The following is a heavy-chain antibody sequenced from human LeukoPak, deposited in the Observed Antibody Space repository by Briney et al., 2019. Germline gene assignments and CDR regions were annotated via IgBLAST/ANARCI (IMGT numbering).Heavy chain of an antibody. CDR2: ISYGGSNK. V-gene: IGHV3-30*04. CDR3: ASSPGVY. Sequence: GGSLRLSCAASGFTFSSYAMHWVRQAPGKGLEWVAVISYGGSNKYYADSVKGRFTISRDNSKNTLYLQMNSLRAEDTAVYYCASSPGVYWGQGTLVTVSS. D-gene: IGHD3-10*01. CDR1: GFTFSSYA. J-gene: IGHJ4*02.